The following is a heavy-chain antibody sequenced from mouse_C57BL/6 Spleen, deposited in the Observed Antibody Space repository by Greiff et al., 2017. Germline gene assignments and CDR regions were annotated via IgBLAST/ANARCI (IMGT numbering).Heavy chain of an antibody. CDR2: IYPGDGDT. CDR1: GYAFSSSW. J-gene: IGHJ4*01. D-gene: IGHD1-1*01. Sequence: QVQLQQSGPELVKPGASVKISCKASGYAFSSSWMNWVKQRHGKGLEWIGRIYPGDGDTNYHGKFKGKATLTADKSSSTAYMQLSSLTSEDSAVYFCAKVPLTTVVALYYAMDYWGQGTSVTVSS. V-gene: IGHV1-82*01. CDR3: AKVPLTTVVALYYAMDY.